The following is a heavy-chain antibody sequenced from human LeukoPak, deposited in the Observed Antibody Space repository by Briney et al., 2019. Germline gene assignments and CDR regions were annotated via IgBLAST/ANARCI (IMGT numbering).Heavy chain of an antibody. CDR2: IKRTTDRGTT. J-gene: IGHJ4*02. Sequence: GGSLRLSCAASGFTFNNAWMTWVRQAPGKGLEWVGRIKRTTDRGTTDYTAPVKGRFTITRDDSKNTLYLQMNSLKTEDTAVYYCAAGTGYSDFDYWGQGTQVTVSS. CDR3: AAGTGYSDFDY. D-gene: IGHD3-9*01. V-gene: IGHV3-15*01. CDR1: GFTFNNAW.